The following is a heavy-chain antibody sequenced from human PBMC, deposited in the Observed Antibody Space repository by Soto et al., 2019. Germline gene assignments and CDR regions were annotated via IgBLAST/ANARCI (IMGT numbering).Heavy chain of an antibody. Sequence: GGSLRLSCTASGFTFGDYAMSWFRQAPGKGLEWVGFIRSKAYGGTTEYAASVKGRFTISRDDSKSIAYLQMNSLKTEDTAVYYCTTYSGYDEYYFDYWGQGTLVTVSS. D-gene: IGHD5-12*01. CDR3: TTYSGYDEYYFDY. CDR1: GFTFGDYA. J-gene: IGHJ4*02. V-gene: IGHV3-49*03. CDR2: IRSKAYGGTT.